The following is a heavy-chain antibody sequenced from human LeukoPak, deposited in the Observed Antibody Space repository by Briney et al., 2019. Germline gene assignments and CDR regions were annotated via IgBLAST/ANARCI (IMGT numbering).Heavy chain of an antibody. CDR1: GFTFSSYS. V-gene: IGHV3-48*04. CDR3: ARDRGGWFDP. CDR2: ISRSSSTI. J-gene: IGHJ5*02. Sequence: GGPLRLSCAASGFTFSSYSMNWVRQAPGKGLEWVSYISRSSSTIYYADSVKGRFTISRDNAKNSLYLQMNSLRAEDTAVYYCARDRGGWFDPWGQGTLVTVSS. D-gene: IGHD3-16*01.